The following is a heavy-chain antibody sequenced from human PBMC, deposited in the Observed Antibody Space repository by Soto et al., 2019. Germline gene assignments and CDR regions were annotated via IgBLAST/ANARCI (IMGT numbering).Heavy chain of an antibody. Sequence: QITLNESGPTQVKPRQTLTLTCTFSGFSLTTSGVGVGWIRQSPGKAPEWLALIYWDDDKRYSPSLKSRLTITKDTSKNQVVLTMADLDPADTATYYCAHRVRRTVFGLVTTTAIYFDFCGQGTPVAVS. CDR2: IYWDDDK. V-gene: IGHV2-5*02. CDR1: GFSLTTSGVG. J-gene: IGHJ4*02. CDR3: AHRVRRTVFGLVTTTAIYFDF. D-gene: IGHD3-3*01.